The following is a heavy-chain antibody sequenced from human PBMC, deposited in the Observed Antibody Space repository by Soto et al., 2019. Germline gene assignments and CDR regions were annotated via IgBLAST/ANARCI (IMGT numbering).Heavy chain of an antibody. CDR3: ASYGLRTTVNGGLGY. Sequence: SETLSLTCTVSGGSMSSYYWSWIRQAPGKGLEWIGYIYYSGSTNYNPSLKSRVTISVDTSKNQFSLRLTSVTAADTAVYYCASYGLRTTVNGGLGYWGQGALVTVSS. CDR2: IYYSGST. CDR1: GGSMSSYY. D-gene: IGHD4-17*01. V-gene: IGHV4-59*01. J-gene: IGHJ4*02.